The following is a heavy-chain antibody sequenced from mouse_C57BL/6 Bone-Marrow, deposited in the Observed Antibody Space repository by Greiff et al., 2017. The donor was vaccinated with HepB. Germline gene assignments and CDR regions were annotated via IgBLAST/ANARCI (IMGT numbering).Heavy chain of an antibody. Sequence: QVQLQQPGAELVMPGASVKLSCKASGYTFTSYWMHWVKQRPGQGLEWIGEIDPSDSYTNYNQKFKGKSTLTVDKSSSTAYMQLSSLTSEDSAVYYCAREAIWGYSNYAFDYWGQGTTLTVSS. V-gene: IGHV1-69*01. J-gene: IGHJ2*01. CDR2: IDPSDSYT. CDR3: AREAIWGYSNYAFDY. CDR1: GYTFTSYW. D-gene: IGHD2-5*01.